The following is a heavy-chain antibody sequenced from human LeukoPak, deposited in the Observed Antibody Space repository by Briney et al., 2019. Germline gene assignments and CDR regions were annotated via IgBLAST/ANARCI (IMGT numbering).Heavy chain of an antibody. Sequence: GGSLRLSCAVSGFTFSSFAMSWVRQPPGKGLEWLSVISDSGGTTFYADSVKGRFTISRDNSKNTLYLQMNSLRAEDTAVYYCAKEASGYGYYFDYWGQGTLVTVSS. V-gene: IGHV3-23*01. CDR3: AKEASGYGYYFDY. CDR2: ISDSGGTT. D-gene: IGHD3-10*01. CDR1: GFTFSSFA. J-gene: IGHJ4*02.